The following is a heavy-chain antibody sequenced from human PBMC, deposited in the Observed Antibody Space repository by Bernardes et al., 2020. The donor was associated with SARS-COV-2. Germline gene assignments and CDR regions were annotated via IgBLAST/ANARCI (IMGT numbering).Heavy chain of an antibody. CDR1: GFTFSSYW. J-gene: IGHJ6*02. Sequence: GGSLRLSCAASGFTFSSYWMSWVRQAPGKGLEWVANIKQDGSEKYYVDSVEGRFTISRDNAKNSLYLQMNSLRAEDTAVYYCARDQYCSSTSCYASYYYGMDVWGQGTTVTVSS. D-gene: IGHD2-2*01. CDR2: IKQDGSEK. V-gene: IGHV3-7*05. CDR3: ARDQYCSSTSCYASYYYGMDV.